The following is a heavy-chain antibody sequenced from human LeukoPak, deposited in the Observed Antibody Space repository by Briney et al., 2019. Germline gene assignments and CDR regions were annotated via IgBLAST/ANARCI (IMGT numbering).Heavy chain of an antibody. D-gene: IGHD3-10*01. V-gene: IGHV3-53*01. CDR3: AREVIWFGDHRSYFDY. Sequence: GGSLRLSCAASGFTVSSNYMSWVRQAPGKGLEWVSVIYSGGSTYYADSVKGRFTISRDNSKNTLYLQMNSLRADDTAVYYCAREVIWFGDHRSYFDYWGQGTLVTVSS. J-gene: IGHJ4*02. CDR2: IYSGGST. CDR1: GFTVSSNY.